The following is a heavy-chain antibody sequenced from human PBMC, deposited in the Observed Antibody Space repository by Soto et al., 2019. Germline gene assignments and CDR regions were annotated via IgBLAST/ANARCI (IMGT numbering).Heavy chain of an antibody. CDR1: AFTFSNYG. CDR3: AKAPANVPWWFAP. V-gene: IGHV3-23*01. J-gene: IGHJ5*02. CDR2: LSGSEGTT. Sequence: GGSLRMSCAASAFTFSNYGISWLRRVHRKGLEWISALSGSEGTTYYRDSVKGRFIISRDNSKSTVYLRINRLKFEDTAVYYCAKAPANVPWWFAPWGQGT.